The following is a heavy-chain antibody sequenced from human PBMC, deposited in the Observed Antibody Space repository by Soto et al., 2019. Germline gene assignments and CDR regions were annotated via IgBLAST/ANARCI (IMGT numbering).Heavy chain of an antibody. J-gene: IGHJ6*02. CDR2: IIPIFGTA. CDR3: AREGVVVVAATPRGYGMDV. V-gene: IGHV1-69*13. D-gene: IGHD2-15*01. CDR1: GGTFSSYA. Sequence: ASVKVSCKASGGTFSSYAISWVRQAPGQGLEWMGGIIPIFGTANYAQKFQGRVTITADESTSTAYMELSSPRSEDTAVYYCAREGVVVVAATPRGYGMDVWGQGTTVTVS.